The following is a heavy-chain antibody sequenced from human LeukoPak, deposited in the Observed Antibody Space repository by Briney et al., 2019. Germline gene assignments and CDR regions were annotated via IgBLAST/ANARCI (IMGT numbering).Heavy chain of an antibody. D-gene: IGHD1-1*01. V-gene: IGHV3-7*01. CDR2: IKQDGSQK. CDR3: ARVSHSGVPAPGTSNYYYYRDV. CDR1: GFTFSRYW. Sequence: GGSLRLSCAASGFTFSRYWMSWVRQAPGKGLEWVANIKQDGSQKSYVDSVKGRFTISRDNANNLLYLQMNSLRAEDTAVYYCARVSHSGVPAPGTSNYYYYRDVWGKGTTVTVSS. J-gene: IGHJ6*03.